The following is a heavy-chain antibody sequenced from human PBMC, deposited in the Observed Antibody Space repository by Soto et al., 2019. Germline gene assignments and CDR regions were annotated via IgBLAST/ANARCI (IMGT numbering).Heavy chain of an antibody. D-gene: IGHD2-21*01. CDR2: IYHSGST. J-gene: IGHJ4*02. CDR1: GYSTSSGYY. Sequence: KPSETLSLTCAVSGYSTSSGYYWGWIRQPPGEGLEWIGSIYHSGSTYYNPSLKSRVTISVDTSKNQFSLKLSSVTASDTAVYYCARDNSEHDYWGQGTLVTVSS. V-gene: IGHV4-38-2*02. CDR3: ARDNSEHDY.